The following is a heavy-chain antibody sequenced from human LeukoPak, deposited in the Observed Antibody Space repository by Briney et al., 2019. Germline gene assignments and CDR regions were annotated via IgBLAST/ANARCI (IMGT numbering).Heavy chain of an antibody. Sequence: PSETLSLTCAVYGGSFSGYYWSWIRQPPEKGLEWIGEINHSGSTNYNPSLKSRVTISVDTSKNQFSLKLSSVTAADTAVYYCARRSYGDYYWFDPWGQGTLVTVSS. CDR3: ARRSYGDYYWFDP. J-gene: IGHJ5*02. CDR1: GGSFSGYY. CDR2: INHSGST. D-gene: IGHD4-17*01. V-gene: IGHV4-34*01.